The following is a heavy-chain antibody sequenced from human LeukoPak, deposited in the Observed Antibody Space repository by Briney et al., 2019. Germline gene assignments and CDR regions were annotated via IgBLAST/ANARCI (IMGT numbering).Heavy chain of an antibody. CDR3: ARDSYGDANFDT. Sequence: PGGSLRLSCAASGFIVNTNYMSWVRRAPGRGLEWVSFIYADGNTYYADSVKGRFTISRDISKNAVFLQMNSLRAEDTAVYYCARDSYGDANFDTWGQGTLVTVSS. D-gene: IGHD4-17*01. J-gene: IGHJ4*02. CDR2: IYADGNT. CDR1: GFIVNTNY. V-gene: IGHV3-53*01.